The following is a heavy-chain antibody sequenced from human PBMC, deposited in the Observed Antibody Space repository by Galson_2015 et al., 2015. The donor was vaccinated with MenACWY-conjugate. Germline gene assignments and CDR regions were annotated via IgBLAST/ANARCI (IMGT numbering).Heavy chain of an antibody. CDR2: IYYSGST. CDR3: ARAVWVPARNWFDP. V-gene: IGHV4-61*08. CDR1: GFSLSTSGMC. J-gene: IGHJ5*02. Sequence: LVKPTQTLTLTCTFSGFSLSTSGMCVSWIRQPPGKGLEWIGYIYYSGSTNYNPSLKSRVTISVDTSKNQFSLKLSSVTAADTAVYYCARAVWVPARNWFDPWGQGTLVTVSS. D-gene: IGHD2-2*01.